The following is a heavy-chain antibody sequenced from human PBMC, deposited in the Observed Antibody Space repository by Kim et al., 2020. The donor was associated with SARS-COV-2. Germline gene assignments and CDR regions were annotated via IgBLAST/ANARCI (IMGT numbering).Heavy chain of an antibody. D-gene: IGHD3-10*01. CDR2: GNP. V-gene: IGHV7-4-1*02. CDR3: ARDRDNFDY. Sequence: GNPTYAQGFTGRFVFSLDTSVSTAYLQISSLKAEDTAVYYCARDRDNFDYWGQGTLVTVSS. J-gene: IGHJ4*02.